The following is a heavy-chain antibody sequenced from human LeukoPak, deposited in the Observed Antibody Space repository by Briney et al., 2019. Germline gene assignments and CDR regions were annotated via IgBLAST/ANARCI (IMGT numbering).Heavy chain of an antibody. J-gene: IGHJ5*02. D-gene: IGHD7-27*01. CDR1: EGTFSSYA. Sequence: ASVKVSCKASEGTFSSYAISWVRQAPGQGLERMGGIIPIFGTANYAQKFQGRVTITADESTSTAYMELSSLRSEDTAVYYCARGVSTKPGVDPWGQGTLVTVSS. CDR2: IIPIFGTA. CDR3: ARGVSTKPGVDP. V-gene: IGHV1-69*13.